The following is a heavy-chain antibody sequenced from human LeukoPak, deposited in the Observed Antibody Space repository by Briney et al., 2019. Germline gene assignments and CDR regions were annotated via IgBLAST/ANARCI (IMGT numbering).Heavy chain of an antibody. V-gene: IGHV1-69*13. J-gene: IGHJ3*02. CDR1: GGTFSSYA. CDR2: IIPIFGTA. CDR3: ARGHSSGYYYVGLGAFDI. D-gene: IGHD3-22*01. Sequence: SVKVSCKASGGTFSSYAISWVRQAPGQGLEWMGGIIPIFGTANYAQKFQGRVTITADESTSTAYMELSSLRSEDTAVYYCARGHSSGYYYVGLGAFDIWGQGTMVTVS.